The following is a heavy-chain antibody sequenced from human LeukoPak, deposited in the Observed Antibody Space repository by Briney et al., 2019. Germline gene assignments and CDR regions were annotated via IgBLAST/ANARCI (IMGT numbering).Heavy chain of an antibody. CDR2: ISYDGSNK. CDR3: ARDKPRYYYDSSGYLDY. J-gene: IGHJ4*02. V-gene: IGHV3-30*04. Sequence: GGSLRLSCAVSGFTFSSYAMHWVRQAPGKGLEWVAVISYDGSNKYYADSVKGRFTISRDNSKNTLYLQMNSLRAEDTAVYYCARDKPRYYYDSSGYLDYWGQGNLVTVSS. D-gene: IGHD3-22*01. CDR1: GFTFSSYA.